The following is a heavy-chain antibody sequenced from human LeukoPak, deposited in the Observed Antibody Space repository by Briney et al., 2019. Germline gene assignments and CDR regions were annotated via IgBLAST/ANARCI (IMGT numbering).Heavy chain of an antibody. CDR1: GFTFSNYW. CDR3: AKDPGGYYPDY. V-gene: IGHV3-74*01. D-gene: IGHD3-3*01. Sequence: GGSLRLSCAASGFTFSNYWMHWVRQAPGKGLVWVSRINSDGSSTSYADSVKGRFTISRDNAKNTLYLQMNSLRADDTAVYYCAKDPGGYYPDYWGQGTLVTVSS. J-gene: IGHJ4*02. CDR2: INSDGSST.